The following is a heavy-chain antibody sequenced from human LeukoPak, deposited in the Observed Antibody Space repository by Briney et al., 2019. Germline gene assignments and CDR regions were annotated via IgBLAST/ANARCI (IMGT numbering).Heavy chain of an antibody. CDR1: GFPFTTYG. J-gene: IGHJ5*02. V-gene: IGHV1-18*01. CDR3: AREWWGYDVLTGDHWFDP. CDR2: INTYNGDT. D-gene: IGHD3-9*01. Sequence: ASVKVSCKTSGFPFTTYGINWVRQAPGQGLEWMGWINTYNGDTNYAQKFQGRVSMTTDTSTSTVYIELRSLTSDDTAAYYCAREWWGYDVLTGDHWFDPWGQGTLVTVSS.